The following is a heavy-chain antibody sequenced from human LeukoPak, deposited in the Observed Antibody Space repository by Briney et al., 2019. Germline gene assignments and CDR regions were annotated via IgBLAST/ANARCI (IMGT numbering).Heavy chain of an antibody. D-gene: IGHD3-9*01. CDR1: GFTFSSYA. J-gene: IGHJ5*02. CDR2: ISGSGGST. CDR3: AKVSRYFDWPNWFDP. Sequence: GGSLRLSCAASGFTFSSYAMSWVRQAPGKGLEWVSAISGSGGSTYYADSVKGRFTISRDNSKNTLYLQMNSLRAEDTAVYYCAKVSRYFDWPNWFDPWGQGTLVTVSS. V-gene: IGHV3-23*01.